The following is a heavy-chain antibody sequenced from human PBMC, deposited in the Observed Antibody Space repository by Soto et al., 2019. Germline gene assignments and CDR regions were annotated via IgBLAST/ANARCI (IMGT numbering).Heavy chain of an antibody. CDR1: GYTFTSYA. CDR3: ARAPMTMVRGVIISWFDP. Sequence: ASVKVSCKASGYTFTSYAMHWVRQAPGQRLEWMGWINAGNGNTKYSQKFQGRVTITRDTSASTAYMELSSLRSEDTAVYYCARAPMTMVRGVIISWFDPWGQGTLVTVAS. J-gene: IGHJ5*02. D-gene: IGHD3-10*01. CDR2: INAGNGNT. V-gene: IGHV1-3*01.